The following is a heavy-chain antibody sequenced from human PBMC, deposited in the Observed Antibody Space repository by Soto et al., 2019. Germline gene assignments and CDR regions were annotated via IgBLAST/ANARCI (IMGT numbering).Heavy chain of an antibody. CDR1: GNSVRSTSCF. Sequence: PYETLPLTCTDSGNSVRSTSCFWSVTHHPPGKGLERIGYIYYSGTTNYNPTLKRRLIIAVDTSKNHFPLKLTSVTAAVTALYYCARVTIADDAFESSGEGTM. V-gene: IGHV4-61*03. CDR3: ARVTIADDAFES. CDR2: IYYSGTT. J-gene: IGHJ3*02. D-gene: IGHD2-15*01.